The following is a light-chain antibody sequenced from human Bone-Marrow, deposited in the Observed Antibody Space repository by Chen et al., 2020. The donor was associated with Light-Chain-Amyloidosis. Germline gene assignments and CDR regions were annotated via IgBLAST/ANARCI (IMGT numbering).Light chain of an antibody. CDR2: DAS. V-gene: IGKV3-11*01. CDR1: QSVSSY. Sequence: EIVLTQSPATLSLSPGERATLSCRASQSVSSYLAWYQQKPGQAPRLLIYDASNRATGIPARFSGSGSGTDFTLTISSLEPEGVAVYYCQQRSFFGGGTKVEIK. J-gene: IGKJ4*01. CDR3: QQRSF.